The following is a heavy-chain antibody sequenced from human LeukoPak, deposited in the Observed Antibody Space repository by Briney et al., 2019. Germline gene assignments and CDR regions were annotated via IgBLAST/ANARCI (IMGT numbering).Heavy chain of an antibody. CDR2: IYTCGST. CDR3: ARLSADSSSSRGFDY. V-gene: IGHV4-4*07. Sequence: SETLSLTCTVSGASISSYYWTWIRQPAGKGLEWLGRIYTCGSTNYNPSLKSRVTMSVDTSKNQCSLKLSSATAADTAVYYCARLSADSSSSRGFDYWGQGTLVTVSS. J-gene: IGHJ4*02. CDR1: GASISSYY. D-gene: IGHD2-2*01.